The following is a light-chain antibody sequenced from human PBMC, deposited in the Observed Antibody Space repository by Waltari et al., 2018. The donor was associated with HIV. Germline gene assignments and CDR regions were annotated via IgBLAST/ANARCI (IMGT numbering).Light chain of an antibody. CDR3: AAWDDSLNGPDVV. CDR1: NSNVGTYS. J-gene: IGLJ2*01. CDR2: SNN. V-gene: IGLV1-44*01. Sequence: QSVLTQPPSASGTPGQRVTISCSGSNSNVGTYSVNWYQQPPGTAPKLLIYSNNQRPSGVPDRFSGSKSGTSASLAISGLQSDDEADYFCAAWDDSLNGPDVVFGGGTKLTVL.